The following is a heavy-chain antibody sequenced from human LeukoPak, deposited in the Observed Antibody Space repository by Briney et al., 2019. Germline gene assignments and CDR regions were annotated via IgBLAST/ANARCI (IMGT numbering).Heavy chain of an antibody. J-gene: IGHJ4*02. D-gene: IGHD5-12*01. CDR1: GYSLTNYY. V-gene: IGHV1-46*01. CDR2: INPSGGGT. Sequence: ASVKVSCKAFGYSLTNYYVYWVRQAPGQGLEWMGEINPSGGGTSYAQKFQGRITVTRDTYTNTVYMDLSSLRSEDTATYYCARGAPTTRIGAGRFDYWGQGSLLTVAS. CDR3: ARGAPTTRIGAGRFDY.